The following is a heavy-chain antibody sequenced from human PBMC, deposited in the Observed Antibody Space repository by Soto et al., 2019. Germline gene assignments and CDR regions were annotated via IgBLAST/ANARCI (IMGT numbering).Heavy chain of an antibody. V-gene: IGHV1-69*13. CDR2: IIPIFGTA. D-gene: IGHD3-22*01. Sequence: ASVKVSCKASGGTFSSYAISWVRQAPGQGLEWMGGIIPIFGTANYAQKFQGRVTITADESTSTAYMELSSLRSEDTAVYYCASGVDYDSSGYYGDNFDYWGQGTLVTVSS. J-gene: IGHJ4*02. CDR1: GGTFSSYA. CDR3: ASGVDYDSSGYYGDNFDY.